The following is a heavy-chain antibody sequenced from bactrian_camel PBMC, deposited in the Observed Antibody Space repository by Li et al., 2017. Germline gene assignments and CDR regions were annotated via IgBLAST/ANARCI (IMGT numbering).Heavy chain of an antibody. J-gene: IGHJ4*01. CDR3: AKALGAGDYYTGEHGY. D-gene: IGHD2*01. Sequence: EVQLVESGGGLVQPGGSLRLSCAVSGFTFSNYAMTWVRQAPGKGLEWVSTIYTADGRTKSADSVKGRFTISRDYAKNTVYLQMNNLKSEDAALYYCAKALGAGDYYTGEHGYWGQGTQVTVS. CDR2: IYTADGRT. V-gene: IGHV3S40*01. CDR1: GFTFSNYA.